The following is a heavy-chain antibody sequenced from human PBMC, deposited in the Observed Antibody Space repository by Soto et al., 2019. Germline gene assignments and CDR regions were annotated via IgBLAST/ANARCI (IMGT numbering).Heavy chain of an antibody. Sequence: QVQLQESGPGLVKPSETLSLTCTVSGGSTGSYYWSWIRQPPGKGLEWIGYIHTSGRTNYNPSLRSRVPISLDTSKNQFSLRLTSVTAADTAVYYCARHSWQQLLPQYWGQGTLVTVSS. CDR3: ARHSWQQLLPQY. CDR2: IHTSGRT. J-gene: IGHJ1*01. CDR1: GGSTGSYY. D-gene: IGHD5-12*01. V-gene: IGHV4-59*08.